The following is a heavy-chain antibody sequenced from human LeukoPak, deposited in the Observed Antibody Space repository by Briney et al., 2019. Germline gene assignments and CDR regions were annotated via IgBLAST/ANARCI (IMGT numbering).Heavy chain of an antibody. Sequence: PGGSLRLSCAASGFTFSSYAMSWVRQAPGKGLEWVSAISGSGGSTYYADSVKGRFTISRDDSKNTLYLQMSSLRAEDTALYYCARDGGSGWSSAFFDFWGRGTLVTVSS. J-gene: IGHJ4*02. CDR2: ISGSGGST. V-gene: IGHV3-23*01. CDR3: ARDGGSGWSSAFFDF. CDR1: GFTFSSYA. D-gene: IGHD6-19*01.